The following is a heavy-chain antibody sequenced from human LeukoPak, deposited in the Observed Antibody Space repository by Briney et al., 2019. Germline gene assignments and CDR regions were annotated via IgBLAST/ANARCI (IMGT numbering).Heavy chain of an antibody. D-gene: IGHD3-22*01. CDR2: ISRSGVAT. CDR3: AKHSHDGSAPYYEVQLDY. J-gene: IGHJ4*02. V-gene: IGHV3-23*01. Sequence: QPGGSLRLSCAASGFPLRSYVMSWVRQAPGKGLEWVSTISRSGVATYYANSVKGRFTISRDNSKNTVYLQMNSLRAEDTAIYYCAKHSHDGSAPYYEVQLDYWGQGTLVTVSS. CDR1: GFPLRSYV.